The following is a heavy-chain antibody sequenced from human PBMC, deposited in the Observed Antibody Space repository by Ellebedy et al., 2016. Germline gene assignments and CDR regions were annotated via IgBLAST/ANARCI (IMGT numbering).Heavy chain of an antibody. D-gene: IGHD5-24*01. Sequence: GGSLRLSCAASGFTFSDYYMNWIRQAPGKGLEWVSYISGPGTNMNYADSVKGRFTISRDNSKNTLYLQMNSLRAEDTAVYYCASQDGYKGLGYWGQGTLVTVSS. CDR2: ISGPGTNM. CDR1: GFTFSDYY. V-gene: IGHV3-11*04. J-gene: IGHJ4*02. CDR3: ASQDGYKGLGY.